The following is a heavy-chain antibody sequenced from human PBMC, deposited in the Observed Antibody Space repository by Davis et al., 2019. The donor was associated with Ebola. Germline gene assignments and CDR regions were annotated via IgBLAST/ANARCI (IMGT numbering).Heavy chain of an antibody. CDR2: ISASSTFI. J-gene: IGHJ4*02. CDR1: GFTFTSYS. CDR3: ARVAFGQQLGPFDY. D-gene: IGHD6-13*01. V-gene: IGHV3-21*06. Sequence: GESLKISCAASGFTFTSYSINWVRQAPGKGLEWVSSISASSTFIYYGDSVKGRFTIPRDNAQNSVYLQMNNMRAGDTAVYYCARVAFGQQLGPFDYWGQGTVVSVSS.